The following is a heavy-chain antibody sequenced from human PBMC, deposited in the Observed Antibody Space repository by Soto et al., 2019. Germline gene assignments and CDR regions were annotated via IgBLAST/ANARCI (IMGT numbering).Heavy chain of an antibody. D-gene: IGHD1-26*01. CDR3: ARASSVTGGPADY. CDR2: ISSSSSTI. V-gene: IGHV3-48*02. Sequence: PGGSLRLSCAASGFTFSSYSMNWVRQAPGKGLEWVSYISSSSSTIYYADSVKGRFTISRDNAKNSLYLQMNSPRDEDTAVYYCARASSVTGGPADYWGQGTLVTVSS. CDR1: GFTFSSYS. J-gene: IGHJ4*02.